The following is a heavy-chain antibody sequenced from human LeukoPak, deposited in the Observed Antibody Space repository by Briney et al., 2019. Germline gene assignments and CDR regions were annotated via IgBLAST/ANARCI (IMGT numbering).Heavy chain of an antibody. CDR1: GYTFTGYY. Sequence: GASVKVSCKASGYTFTGYYTHWVRQAPGQGLEWMGWINPNSGGTNYAQKFQGWVTMTRDTSISTAYMELSRLRSDDTAEYYCARGGIQLWPPEAFDIWGQGTMVTVSS. D-gene: IGHD5-18*01. CDR3: ARGGIQLWPPEAFDI. J-gene: IGHJ3*02. V-gene: IGHV1-2*04. CDR2: INPNSGGT.